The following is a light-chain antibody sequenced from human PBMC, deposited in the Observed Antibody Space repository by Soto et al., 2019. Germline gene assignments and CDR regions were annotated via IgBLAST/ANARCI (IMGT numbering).Light chain of an antibody. CDR3: QQRSNWILS. Sequence: EIVLTQSPGTLSLSPGERATLSCRASQSVSTSQLAWYQQKPGQAPRLLIFGASSRATGIPDRFRGSGSGTDFTLTISSLEPEDFAVYYCQQRSNWILSFGGGTKVDIK. CDR1: QSVSTSQ. V-gene: IGKV3D-20*02. CDR2: GAS. J-gene: IGKJ4*01.